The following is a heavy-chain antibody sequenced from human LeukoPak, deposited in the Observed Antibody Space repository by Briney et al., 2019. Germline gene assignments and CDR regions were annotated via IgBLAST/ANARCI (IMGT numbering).Heavy chain of an antibody. CDR3: ARANYYDSRDYFDY. Sequence: PGGSLRLSCAASGFTFSDYYMSWIRQAPGKGLEWVSYISSSGSTIYYADSVKGRFTISRDNAKNSLYLQMNSLRAEDTAVYHCARANYYDSRDYFDYWGQGTLVTVSS. D-gene: IGHD3-22*01. J-gene: IGHJ4*02. V-gene: IGHV3-11*01. CDR2: ISSSGSTI. CDR1: GFTFSDYY.